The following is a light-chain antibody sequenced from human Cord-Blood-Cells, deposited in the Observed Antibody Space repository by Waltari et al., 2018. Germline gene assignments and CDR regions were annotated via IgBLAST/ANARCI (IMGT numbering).Light chain of an antibody. J-gene: IGLJ3*02. Sequence: QSALTQPASVSGSPGQSITISCTGTSSDVGCYNLVSWYQQHPGKAPKLMIYEGSKRPSGVSNRFSGSTSGNTASLTTSGLQAEDEADYFCCSYAGSSTLWVFGGGTKLTVL. CDR2: EGS. CDR3: CSYAGSSTLWV. CDR1: SSDVGCYNL. V-gene: IGLV2-23*01.